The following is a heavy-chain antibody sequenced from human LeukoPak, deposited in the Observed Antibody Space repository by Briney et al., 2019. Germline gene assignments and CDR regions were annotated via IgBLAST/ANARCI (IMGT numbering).Heavy chain of an antibody. Sequence: SETLSLTCAVYGGSFSGYYWSWIRQPPGKGLEWIGEINHSGSTNHSPSLKSRVTISVDTSKNQFSLKLSSVTAADTAVYYCARDHPNSGSYSNWFDPWGQGTLVTVSS. D-gene: IGHD1-26*01. CDR2: INHSGST. CDR1: GGSFSGYY. V-gene: IGHV4-34*01. CDR3: ARDHPNSGSYSNWFDP. J-gene: IGHJ5*02.